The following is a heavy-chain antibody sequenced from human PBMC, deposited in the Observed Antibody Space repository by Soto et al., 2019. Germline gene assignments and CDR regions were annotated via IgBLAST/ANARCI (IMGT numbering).Heavy chain of an antibody. D-gene: IGHD2-8*01. CDR3: ARTGLQIVQATSYYYGLDV. J-gene: IGHJ6*02. V-gene: IGHV3-33*01. CDR2: IWHDGTNK. CDR1: GCTFNSFG. Sequence: VQLVESGGGVVQPGTSLRLSCEASGCTFNSFGMHWVRQAPGKGLEWVAVIWHDGTNKYYVDSVKGRFTISRDNSKDTLYLQMNNLRADDTAVYYCARTGLQIVQATSYYYGLDVWGQGTTVTVSS.